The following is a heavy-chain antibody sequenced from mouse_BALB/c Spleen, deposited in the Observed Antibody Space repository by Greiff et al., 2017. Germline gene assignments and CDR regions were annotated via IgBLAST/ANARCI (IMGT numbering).Heavy chain of an antibody. Sequence: VQLQQSGAELMKPGASVKISCKATGYTFSSYWIEWVKQRPGHGLEWIGEILPGSGSTNYNEKFKGKATFTADTSSNTAYMQLSSLTSEDSAVYYCARDGNYEAYAMDYWGQGTSVTVSS. CDR2: ILPGSGST. D-gene: IGHD2-1*01. V-gene: IGHV1-9*01. CDR1: GYTFSSYW. CDR3: ARDGNYEAYAMDY. J-gene: IGHJ4*01.